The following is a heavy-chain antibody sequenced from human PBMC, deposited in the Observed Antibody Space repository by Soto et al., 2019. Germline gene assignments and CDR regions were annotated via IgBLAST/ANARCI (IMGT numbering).Heavy chain of an antibody. CDR1: GFTFSSYS. CDR3: ARAVATMPRGAAGD. Sequence: EVRLVESGGGLVKPGGSLRLSCAASGFTFSSYSINWVRQAPGKGLEWVSIISSSSTYIYYTDSVKGRFTISRDNAKNSLNLQMDSLRVEDTAVYYCARAVATMPRGAAGDWGQGTLVTVSS. CDR2: ISSSSTYI. V-gene: IGHV3-21*01. J-gene: IGHJ4*02. D-gene: IGHD3-10*01.